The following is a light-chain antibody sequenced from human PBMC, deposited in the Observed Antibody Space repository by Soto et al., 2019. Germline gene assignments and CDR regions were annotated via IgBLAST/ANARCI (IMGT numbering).Light chain of an antibody. CDR2: DVN. Sequence: QSALTQPRSVSGSPGQSVTISCTGTSSDVGAYNYVSWFQQHPGKAPKLMMSDVNKRPSGVPDRFSGSKSGTTASLIISGLQAEDEADYYCCSYAGTYSLLFGGGTKLTVL. CDR3: CSYAGTYSLL. J-gene: IGLJ2*01. CDR1: SSDVGAYNY. V-gene: IGLV2-11*01.